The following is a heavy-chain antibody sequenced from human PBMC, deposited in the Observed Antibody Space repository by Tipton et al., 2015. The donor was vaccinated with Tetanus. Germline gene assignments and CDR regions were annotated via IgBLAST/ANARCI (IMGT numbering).Heavy chain of an antibody. CDR1: GFTFDDSA. Sequence: SLRLSCAASGFTFDDSAMSWVRQAPGKGLEWVSAISASGSSTYYADSVRGRFTVSRDNFKNTLYLQMNSLRADDTAMYYCAKDFSDRSNWHMLSLSWGQGTLVTVSS. D-gene: IGHD1/OR15-1a*01. J-gene: IGHJ4*02. CDR2: ISASGSST. CDR3: AKDFSDRSNWHMLSLS. V-gene: IGHV3-23*01.